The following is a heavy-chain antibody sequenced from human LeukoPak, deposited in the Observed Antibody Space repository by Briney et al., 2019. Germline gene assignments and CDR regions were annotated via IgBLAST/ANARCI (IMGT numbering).Heavy chain of an antibody. D-gene: IGHD2-15*01. V-gene: IGHV3-7*02. CDR3: GKDLTSNAVVGATPGLAY. CDR1: GVTLSSNG. J-gene: IGHJ4*02. CDR2: IKQDGSEK. Sequence: PGGSLRLSCAASGVTLSSNGMNWFRQAPGQGLEWVANIKQDGSEKYYVDSVKGRFTISRDNAKNSLYLQMNSLRAEEKSVTDAGKDLTSNAVVGATPGLAYWGQGTLVTVSS.